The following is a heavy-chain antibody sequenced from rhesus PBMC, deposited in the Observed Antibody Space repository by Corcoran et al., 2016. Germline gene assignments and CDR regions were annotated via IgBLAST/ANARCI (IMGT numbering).Heavy chain of an antibody. CDR2: TAPEECET. J-gene: IGHJ4*01. CDR1: GYTFTDYY. Sequence: EVQLVQSGAEVKKPGTSVKIYCKASGYTFTDYYLHWVRQAPGKGLEWMGRTAPEECETIHAQKFQDRVTITADTSTDTAYMELTSLRSEDTAVYYCATFIAAGGYYWGQGVLVTVSS. D-gene: IGHD6-25*01. V-gene: IGHV1-111*02. CDR3: ATFIAAGGYY.